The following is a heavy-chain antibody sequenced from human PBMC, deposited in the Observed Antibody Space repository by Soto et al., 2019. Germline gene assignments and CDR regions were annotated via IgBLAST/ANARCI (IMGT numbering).Heavy chain of an antibody. CDR3: ARVAHDSSGYTSFDY. D-gene: IGHD3-22*01. V-gene: IGHV4-4*07. Sequence: ASETLSLTCTVSGGSISSYYWSWIRQPAGKGLEWIGRIYTSGSTNYNPSLKSRVTMSVDTSKNQFSLKLSSVAAADTAVYYCARVAHDSSGYTSFDYWGQGTLVTVSS. J-gene: IGHJ4*02. CDR2: IYTSGST. CDR1: GGSISSYY.